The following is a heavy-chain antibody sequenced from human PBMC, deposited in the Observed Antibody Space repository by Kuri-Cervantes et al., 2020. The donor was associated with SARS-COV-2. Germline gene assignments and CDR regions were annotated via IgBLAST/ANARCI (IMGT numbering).Heavy chain of an antibody. CDR1: GGTFSSYA. CDR2: INPNFGTA. D-gene: IGHD2-2*02. CDR3: ARDRGPGQLLYSAFRWFDP. V-gene: IGHV1-69*05. Sequence: SVKVSCKASGGTFSSYAISWVRQAPGQGLEWMGGINPNFGTANYAQKFQGRVTITTDESTSTAYMELSSLRSEDTAVYYGARDRGPGQLLYSAFRWFDPWGQGTLVTVSS. J-gene: IGHJ5*02.